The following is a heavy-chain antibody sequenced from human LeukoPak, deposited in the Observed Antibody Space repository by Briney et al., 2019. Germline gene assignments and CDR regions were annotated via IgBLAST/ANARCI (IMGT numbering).Heavy chain of an antibody. CDR1: GFTFSNAW. CDR3: TTAYYYGSGSRGFGY. Sequence: GGSLRLSCAASGFTFSNAWMSWVRQAPGKGLEWVGRIKSKTDGGTTDYAAPVKGRFTISRDDSKNTLYLQMNSLKTEDTAVYYCTTAYYYGSGSRGFGYWGQGTLVTVSS. D-gene: IGHD3-10*01. J-gene: IGHJ4*02. CDR2: IKSKTDGGTT. V-gene: IGHV3-15*01.